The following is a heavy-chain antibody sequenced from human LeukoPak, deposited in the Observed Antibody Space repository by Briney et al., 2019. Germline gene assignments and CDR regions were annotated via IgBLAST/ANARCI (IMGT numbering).Heavy chain of an antibody. CDR1: GFSFSSYS. CDR3: ARGKYYYDSSGSTTHKYYFDY. V-gene: IGHV3-21*01. Sequence: GGSLRLSCAASGFSFSSYSMNSVRPPPGKGLEWVSSISSSSSSIYYADSVKGRFTISRDNAKTSLYLQMNSLRAEDTAVYYCARGKYYYDSSGSTTHKYYFDYWGQGTLVTASS. J-gene: IGHJ4*02. CDR2: ISSSSSSI. D-gene: IGHD3-22*01.